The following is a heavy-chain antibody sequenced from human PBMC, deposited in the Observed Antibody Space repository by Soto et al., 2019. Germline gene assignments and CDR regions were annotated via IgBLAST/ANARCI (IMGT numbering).Heavy chain of an antibody. CDR2: ISSNGGST. J-gene: IGHJ3*02. D-gene: IGHD7-27*01. CDR3: ARALGYAFDI. V-gene: IGHV3-64*01. CDR1: GFTFCSYA. Sequence: EVQLVESGGGLVQTGGSLRLSCAASGFTFCSYAMHWVRQAPGKGLEYVSAISSNGGSTYYANSVKGRFTISRDNSKNTLYLQMGSLRAEDMAVYYCARALGYAFDIWGQGTMVTVSS.